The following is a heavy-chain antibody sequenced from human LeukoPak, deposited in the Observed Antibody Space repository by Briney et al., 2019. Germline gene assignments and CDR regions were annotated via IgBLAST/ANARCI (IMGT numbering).Heavy chain of an antibody. Sequence: GGSLRLSCAASGFTFSNAWMSWVRQAPGKGLEWVGRIKSKTDGGTTDYAAPVKGRFTISRDDSKNTLYLQMNSLKTEDTAVYYCTTDLGGYSGYDSQILFDYWGQGTLVTVSS. V-gene: IGHV3-15*01. D-gene: IGHD5-12*01. CDR1: GFTFSNAW. CDR3: TTDLGGYSGYDSQILFDY. J-gene: IGHJ4*02. CDR2: IKSKTDGGTT.